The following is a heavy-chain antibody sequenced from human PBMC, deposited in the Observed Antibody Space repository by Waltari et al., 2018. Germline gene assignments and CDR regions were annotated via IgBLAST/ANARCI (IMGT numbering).Heavy chain of an antibody. CDR2: ISSSSSYI. Sequence: EVQLVESGGGLVKPGGSLGLSCADSGFTFSSYSMKWVRQAPGKGLEWVSSISSSSSYIYYADSVKGRFTISRDNAKNSLYLQMNSLRAEDTAVYYCARVTGTTFDYWGQGTLVTVSS. J-gene: IGHJ4*02. D-gene: IGHD1-20*01. CDR1: GFTFSSYS. V-gene: IGHV3-21*01. CDR3: ARVTGTTFDY.